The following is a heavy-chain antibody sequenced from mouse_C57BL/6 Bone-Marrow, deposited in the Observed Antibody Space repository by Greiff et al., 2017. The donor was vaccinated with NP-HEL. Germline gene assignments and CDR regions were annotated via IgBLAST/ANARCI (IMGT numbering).Heavy chain of an antibody. CDR1: GFTFSSYG. J-gene: IGHJ2*01. CDR2: ISSGGSYT. D-gene: IGHD2-1*01. Sequence: EVQLVESGGDLVKPGGSLKLSCAASGFTFSSYGMSWVRQTPDKRLEWVATISSGGSYTYYPDRVKGRFTISRDNAKNTLYLQMSSLKSEDTAMYYCARQGNYAPSYFDYWGQGTTLTVSS. CDR3: ARQGNYAPSYFDY. V-gene: IGHV5-6*01.